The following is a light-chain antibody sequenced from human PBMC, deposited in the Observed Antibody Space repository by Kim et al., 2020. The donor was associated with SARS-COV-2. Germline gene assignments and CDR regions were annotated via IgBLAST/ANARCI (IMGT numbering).Light chain of an antibody. V-gene: IGLV2-14*03. J-gene: IGLJ1*01. CDR3: SSYTSSSTLV. Sequence: GQSITIACTGTSSDVGGYNYVSWYQQHPGKAPKLMIDDVSNRPSGVSNRVSGSKSGNTASLTISGLQAEDEADYYCSSYTSSSTLVFGTGTKVTVL. CDR2: DVS. CDR1: SSDVGGYNY.